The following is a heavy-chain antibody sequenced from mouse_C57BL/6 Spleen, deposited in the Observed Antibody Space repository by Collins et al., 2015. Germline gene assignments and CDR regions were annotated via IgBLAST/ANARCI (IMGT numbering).Heavy chain of an antibody. J-gene: IGHJ1*03. CDR1: GFSLSTSNMG. CDR2: IWWNDDK. D-gene: IGHD2-1*01. V-gene: IGHV8-5*01. CDR3: ARMERGNYVGYFDV. Sequence: QVTLKESGPGILQPSQTLSLTCSFSGFSLSTSNMGIGWIRQPSGKGLEWLAHIWWNDDKYYNPSLKSRLTISKDTSNNQVFLKIANVDTADTATYYCARMERGNYVGYFDVWGTGTTVTVSS.